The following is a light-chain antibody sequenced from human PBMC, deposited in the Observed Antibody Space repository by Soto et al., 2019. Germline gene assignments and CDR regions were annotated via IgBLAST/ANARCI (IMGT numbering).Light chain of an antibody. V-gene: IGKV1-8*01. J-gene: IGKJ1*01. CDR2: AAS. CDR3: QQYYSYPLT. CDR1: QGISSY. Sequence: RMNQSPSSISSSTGARVPITCRASQGISSYFAWYQQKPGKAPKLLLYAASTLQSGVLSRFSGSGSGTDFTLTISCLQSEDFATYYCQQYYSYPLTCGQGTKVDIK.